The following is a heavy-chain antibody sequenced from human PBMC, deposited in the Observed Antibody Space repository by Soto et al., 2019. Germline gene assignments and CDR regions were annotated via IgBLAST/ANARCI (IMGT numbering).Heavy chain of an antibody. J-gene: IGHJ4*02. CDR3: ARVTRVPYYFDY. V-gene: IGHV1-18*01. CDR2: ISAYNGNT. Sequence: ASVKVSCKASGYTFSSYGISWVRQAPGQGLEWMGWISAYNGNTNYAQKLQGRVTMTTDTSTSTAYMELRSLRSDDTAVYYCARVTRVPYYFDYWGQGTLVTVSS. CDR1: GYTFSSYG.